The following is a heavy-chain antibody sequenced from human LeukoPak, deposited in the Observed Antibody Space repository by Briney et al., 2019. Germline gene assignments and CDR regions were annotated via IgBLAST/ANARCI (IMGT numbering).Heavy chain of an antibody. J-gene: IGHJ3*01. V-gene: IGHV3-15*01. D-gene: IGHD6-19*01. Sequence: GGSLRLPCAASGFTFSNAWMSWVRQAPGKGLEWVGRIKSKTDGGTTDYAAPVKGRFTISRDDSKNTLYLQMNSLKTEDTAVYYCTTGPSSYSSGWYLSWGQGTMVTVSS. CDR1: GFTFSNAW. CDR2: IKSKTDGGTT. CDR3: TTGPSSYSSGWYLS.